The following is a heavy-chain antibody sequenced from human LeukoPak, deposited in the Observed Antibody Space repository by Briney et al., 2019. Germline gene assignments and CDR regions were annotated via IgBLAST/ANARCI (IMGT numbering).Heavy chain of an antibody. CDR3: ARDRTLWAVAGTDPQGAFDI. D-gene: IGHD6-19*01. CDR2: IIPIFGTA. J-gene: IGHJ3*02. CDR1: GGTFSSYA. Sequence: SVKVSCKASGGTFSSYAISWVRQAAGQGLDWMGRIIPIFGTANYAQKFQGRVTITTDESTSTAYMELSSLRSEDTAVYYCARDRTLWAVAGTDPQGAFDIWGQGTMVTVSS. V-gene: IGHV1-69*05.